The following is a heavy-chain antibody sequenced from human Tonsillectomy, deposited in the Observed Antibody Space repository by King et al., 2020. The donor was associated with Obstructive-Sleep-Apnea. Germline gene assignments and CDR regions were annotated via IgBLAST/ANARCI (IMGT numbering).Heavy chain of an antibody. CDR1: GFILGDYA. J-gene: IGHJ4*02. CDR2: ITWDGTST. V-gene: IGHV3-43D*03. D-gene: IGHD6-19*01. Sequence: GGAGGRSCAAAGFILGDYAMHWVRQAPGKGLDWISLITWDGTSTYYADSVKGRFTISRDNSKNSLYLQMNSLRPEDTALYYCAKPHGTAWYYFDYWGQGTLAT. CDR3: AKPHGTAWYYFDY.